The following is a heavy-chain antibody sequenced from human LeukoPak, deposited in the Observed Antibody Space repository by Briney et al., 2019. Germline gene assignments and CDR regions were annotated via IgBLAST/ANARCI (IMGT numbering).Heavy chain of an antibody. Sequence: SETLSLTCTVPGGSISSSVYYWGWVRQPPGRGLEWIGTIYYSGSTFYNPSLKSRVTISVDTSKNQFSLKLSSVTAADTAVYYCARSPPIAAARKLQFDYWGQGTLVTVSS. D-gene: IGHD6-13*01. CDR3: ARSPPIAAARKLQFDY. V-gene: IGHV4-39*07. CDR1: GGSISSSVYY. CDR2: IYYSGST. J-gene: IGHJ4*02.